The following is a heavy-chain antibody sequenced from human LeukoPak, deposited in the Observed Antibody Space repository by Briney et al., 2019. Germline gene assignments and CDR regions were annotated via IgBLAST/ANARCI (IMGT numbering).Heavy chain of an antibody. CDR1: GYTFTSYY. CDR3: ARPTRRGGGSCYNY. J-gene: IGHJ4*02. D-gene: IGHD2-15*01. CDR2: INPSGGST. Sequence: ASVKVSCKASGYTFTSYYMHWVRQAPGQGLEWMGIINPSGGSTSYAQKFQGRVTMTRDTSKNQFSLKLSSVTAADTAVYYCARPTRRGGGSCYNYWGQGTLVTVSS. V-gene: IGHV1-46*01.